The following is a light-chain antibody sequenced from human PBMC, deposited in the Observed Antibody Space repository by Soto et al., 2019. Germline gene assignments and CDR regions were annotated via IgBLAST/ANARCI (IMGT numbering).Light chain of an antibody. Sequence: DIQMTQSPSTLSASVGDRVTITCRASQSISSWLAWYQQKPGKAPKLLIYKASSLESGVPSRFSGSGSGTEFTLTISSRQPDDFATYYCQQYNSYSGITFGQETRLEIK. CDR1: QSISSW. J-gene: IGKJ5*01. V-gene: IGKV1-5*03. CDR2: KAS. CDR3: QQYNSYSGIT.